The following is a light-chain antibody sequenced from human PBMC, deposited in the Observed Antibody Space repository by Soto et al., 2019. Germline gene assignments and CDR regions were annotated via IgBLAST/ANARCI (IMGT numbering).Light chain of an antibody. J-gene: IGKJ5*01. CDR3: QQYGSSPLVT. CDR1: QSVSSSY. Sequence: EIVLTQSPGTLSLSPGERATLSCRASQSVSSSYLAWYQQKPGQAPRLLIYGASRRATGIPDRFSGSGSGTDFTLSISRLEPEDVAVYYCQQYGSSPLVTFGQGTRLESK. CDR2: GAS. V-gene: IGKV3-20*01.